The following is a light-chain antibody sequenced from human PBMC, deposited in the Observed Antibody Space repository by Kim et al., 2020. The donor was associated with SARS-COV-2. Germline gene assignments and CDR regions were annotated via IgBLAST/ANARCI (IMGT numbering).Light chain of an antibody. CDR1: QSISSY. CDR3: QQSYSTHLT. V-gene: IGKV1-39*01. Sequence: ASVGYIVIITCRASQSISSYLNWYQQKPGKAPKLLIYAAASLQSGVPSRFSGSGSGTDFTLTISSLQPEDFATYYCQQSYSTHLTFGGGTKVDIK. J-gene: IGKJ4*01. CDR2: AAA.